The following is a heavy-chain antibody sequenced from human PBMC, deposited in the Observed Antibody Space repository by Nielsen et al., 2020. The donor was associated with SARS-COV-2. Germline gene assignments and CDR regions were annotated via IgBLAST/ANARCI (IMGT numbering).Heavy chain of an antibody. J-gene: IGHJ6*02. Sequence: GESLKISCAASGFTFSSYGMHWVRQAPGKGLEWVAVISYDGSNKYYADSVKGRFTISRDNSKNTLYLQMNSLRAEDTAVYYCAKDLRRRGIQLWAPYGMDVWGQGTTVTVSS. CDR1: GFTFSSYG. D-gene: IGHD5-18*01. CDR3: AKDLRRRGIQLWAPYGMDV. V-gene: IGHV3-30*18. CDR2: ISYDGSNK.